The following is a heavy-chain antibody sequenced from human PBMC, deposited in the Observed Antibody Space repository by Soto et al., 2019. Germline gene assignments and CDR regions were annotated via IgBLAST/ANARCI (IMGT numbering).Heavy chain of an antibody. V-gene: IGHV3-53*01. J-gene: IGHJ4*02. CDR1: GFTVSSNY. Sequence: GGSLRLSCAASGFTVSSNYMSWVRQAPGKGLEWVAVIHSGGSTYYADSVKGRFTISRDNSKNTLYLQMNSLRAEDTAVYYCASSSSWYYFDYWGQGTLVTVSS. D-gene: IGHD6-6*01. CDR3: ASSSSWYYFDY. CDR2: IHSGGST.